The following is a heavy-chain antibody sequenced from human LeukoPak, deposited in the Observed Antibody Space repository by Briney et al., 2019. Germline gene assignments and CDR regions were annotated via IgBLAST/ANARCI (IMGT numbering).Heavy chain of an antibody. CDR1: GVTSSSYS. CDR3: ARDHPYQLLSYMDV. V-gene: IGHV3-21*01. J-gene: IGHJ6*03. CDR2: ISSSSSYI. D-gene: IGHD2-2*01. Sequence: GGSLRLSCAASGVTSSSYSMNWVRQAPGKGLEWVSSISSSSSYIYYADSVKGRFTISRDNAKNSLYLQMNSLRAEDTAVYYCARDHPYQLLSYMDVWGKGTTVTVSS.